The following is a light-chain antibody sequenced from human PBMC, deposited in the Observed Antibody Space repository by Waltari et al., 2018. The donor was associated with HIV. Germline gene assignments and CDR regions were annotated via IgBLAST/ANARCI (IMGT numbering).Light chain of an antibody. V-gene: IGKV3-11*01. Sequence: DNVLTQSLATLSLSPGDSATLSCRASQNVGTYLAWYQHRPGQAPRLLIYDASSRATGVPARFSGSGSGTEFSLTISSLEPEDFAVYYCQQRDNWPPSWSFGQGTKVEI. CDR2: DAS. CDR1: QNVGTY. CDR3: QQRDNWPPSWS. J-gene: IGKJ1*01.